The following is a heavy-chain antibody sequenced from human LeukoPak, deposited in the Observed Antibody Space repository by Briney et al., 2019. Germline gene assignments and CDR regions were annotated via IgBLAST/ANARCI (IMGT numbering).Heavy chain of an antibody. V-gene: IGHV3-21*01. CDR1: GFTFCNYS. CDR3: ARDLDEYGDYVSWFDP. CDR2: ISCSSRYI. J-gene: IGHJ5*02. D-gene: IGHD4-17*01. Sequence: TGGSLRLSCAASGFTFCNYSMHWVRQAPGKGLEWVSAISCSSRYIYYADSVKGRFTISSDNAKNSLYLQMNRLSGEDTAVYFCARDLDEYGDYVSWFDPWGKGTMVTVSS.